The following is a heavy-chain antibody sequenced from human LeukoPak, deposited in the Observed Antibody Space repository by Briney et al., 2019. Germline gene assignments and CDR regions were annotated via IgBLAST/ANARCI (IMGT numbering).Heavy chain of an antibody. Sequence: GGSLRLSCAASGFTFSSYSMNWVRQAPGKGLEWDSSISSSSSYIYYADSVKGRFTISRDNAKNSLYLQMNSLRAEDTAVYYCARAVAGITYYYMDVWGKGTTVTVSS. CDR3: ARAVAGITYYYMDV. V-gene: IGHV3-21*01. CDR1: GFTFSSYS. CDR2: ISSSSSYI. D-gene: IGHD6-19*01. J-gene: IGHJ6*03.